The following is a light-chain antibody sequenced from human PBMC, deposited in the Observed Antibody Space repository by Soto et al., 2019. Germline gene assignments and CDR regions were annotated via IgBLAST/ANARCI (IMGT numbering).Light chain of an antibody. CDR2: DVS. V-gene: IGLV2-14*01. CDR3: GSYTSTTTPAV. J-gene: IGLJ7*01. CDR1: SSDVGGYNY. Sequence: QSALTQPASVSGSPGQSITISCTGTSSDVGGYNYVSWYQQHPGKAPKLLIYDVSNRPSGVSNRFSGSKSGNTASLTISGLQAEDEADYYCGSYTSTTTPAVFGGGTQLTVL.